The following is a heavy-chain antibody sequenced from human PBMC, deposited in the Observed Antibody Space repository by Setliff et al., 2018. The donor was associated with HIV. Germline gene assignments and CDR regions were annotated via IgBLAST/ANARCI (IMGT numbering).Heavy chain of an antibody. CDR2: VNPSGGST. CDR3: ARDRTAGYNYDYGY. V-gene: IGHV1-46*01. CDR1: GYTFTGYY. Sequence: RASVKVSCKTSGYTFTGYYIHWVRQAPGQGFEWLGMVNPSGGSTAYAEKFQGRVTMTRDTSTNTVYMDLSGLRSDDTAVYYCARDRTAGYNYDYGYWGQGTLVTVSS. J-gene: IGHJ4*02. D-gene: IGHD3-16*01.